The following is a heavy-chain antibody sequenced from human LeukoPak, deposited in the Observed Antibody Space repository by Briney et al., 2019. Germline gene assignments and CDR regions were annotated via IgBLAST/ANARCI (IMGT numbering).Heavy chain of an antibody. CDR2: IRGSGGST. V-gene: IGHV3-23*01. CDR1: RFIVNSYA. Sequence: GGSLRLSCAASRFIVNSYAMSWVRQAPGKGLEWVSLIRGSGGSTYYADSVRGRFTISRDNSKNTLYLQMNSLRAEDTAVYYCAKDMGYFTGMDVWGQGTTVTVYS. D-gene: IGHD2-8*01. CDR3: AKDMGYFTGMDV. J-gene: IGHJ6*02.